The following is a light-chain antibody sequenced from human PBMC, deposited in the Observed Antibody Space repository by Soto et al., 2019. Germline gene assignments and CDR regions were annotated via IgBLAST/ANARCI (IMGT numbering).Light chain of an antibody. CDR3: QQANSFPLT. J-gene: IGKJ4*01. CDR1: QGIRSW. Sequence: DIQMTQSPSSVSASVGDRVTITCRASQGIRSWLAWYQQKPGEAPKLLIYAASSLQSEVPSRFSGSGSGTDFTLTISSLQPEDFATYYCQQANSFPLTFGGGTKVEIK. CDR2: AAS. V-gene: IGKV1-12*01.